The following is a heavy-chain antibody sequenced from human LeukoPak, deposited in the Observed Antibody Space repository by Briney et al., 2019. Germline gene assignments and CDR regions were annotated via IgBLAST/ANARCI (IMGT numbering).Heavy chain of an antibody. CDR1: GASINSHY. D-gene: IGHD5-18*01. V-gene: IGHV4-59*11. J-gene: IGHJ4*02. CDR2: MYYTGST. Sequence: SETLSLTCTVFGASINSHYWSWMRQPPGKGLELIGYMYYTGSTNYNPSLKSRATISLDTSRSHFSLNLNSVTAADTAVYYCTRVLPGGYSYGAADSWGQGTLVIVSS. CDR3: TRVLPGGYSYGAADS.